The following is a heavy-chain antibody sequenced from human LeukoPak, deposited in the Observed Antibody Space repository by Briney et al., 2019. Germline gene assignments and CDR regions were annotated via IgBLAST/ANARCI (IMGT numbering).Heavy chain of an antibody. CDR1: GYSFTSYW. CDR2: IYPGDSDT. V-gene: IGHV5-51*01. CDR3: ARADYGGNSGLDY. D-gene: IGHD4-23*01. Sequence: GESLKIPCKGSGYSFTSYWLGWVRQMPGKGVEWMEIIYPGDSDTRYSPSFQGQVTISADKSISTAYLQWSSLKASDTAMYYCARADYGGNSGLDYWGQGTLVTVSS. J-gene: IGHJ4*02.